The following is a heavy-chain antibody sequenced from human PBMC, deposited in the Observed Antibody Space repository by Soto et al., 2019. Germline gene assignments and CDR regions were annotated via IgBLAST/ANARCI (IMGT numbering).Heavy chain of an antibody. CDR2: IYYSGST. J-gene: IGHJ3*02. Sequence: SETLALTCTVSGGCISSYYWRWIRQPPGKGLEWIGYIYYSGSTNYNPSLKSRVTISVDTSKNQFSLKLSSVTAADTAVYYCARGGFNGYSGYDYVDAFDIWGQGTMVTVSS. D-gene: IGHD5-12*01. CDR1: GGCISSYY. CDR3: ARGGFNGYSGYDYVDAFDI. V-gene: IGHV4-59*01.